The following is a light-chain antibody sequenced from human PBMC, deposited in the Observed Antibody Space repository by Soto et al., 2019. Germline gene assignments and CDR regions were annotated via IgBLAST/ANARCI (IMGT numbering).Light chain of an antibody. CDR1: QGISSY. Sequence: DIQLTQSPSFLSASVGDRVTITCRASQGISSYLAWYQQKPGKAPKLLIYAASTLQSGVPSRFSGSGSGTAFTLTISSLQPEDFATYYFQQLNSYPLTFGGGTKVEIK. CDR3: QQLNSYPLT. V-gene: IGKV1-9*01. J-gene: IGKJ4*01. CDR2: AAS.